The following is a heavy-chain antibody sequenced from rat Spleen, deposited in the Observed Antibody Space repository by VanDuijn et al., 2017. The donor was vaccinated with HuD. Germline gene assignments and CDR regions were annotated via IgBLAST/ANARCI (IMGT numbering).Heavy chain of an antibody. CDR2: ISYDGGST. J-gene: IGHJ3*01. Sequence: EVQLVESGGGLVQPGRSLKLSCAASGFTFSDYYMACVRQASTKGLEWVATISYDGGSTYYREPVKGRFTMSRDNAKGTLYLQMNSLRSEDTATYYCTRAQLPGYYGSGGFAYWGQGTLVTVSS. V-gene: IGHV5-20*01. CDR1: GFTFSDYY. D-gene: IGHD1-4*01. CDR3: TRAQLPGYYGSGGFAY.